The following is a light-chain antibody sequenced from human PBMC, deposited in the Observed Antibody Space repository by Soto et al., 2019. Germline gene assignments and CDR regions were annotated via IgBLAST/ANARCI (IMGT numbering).Light chain of an antibody. CDR1: QSINTK. Sequence: EIVMTQSPATLSVSPGEGATFSCRASQSINTKIAWYQLKPGQAPRLLIYDASIRATGIPARFSGSGSGTEFSLTINSLQSEDFATYYCQQRETFGPGTKVDIK. CDR2: DAS. CDR3: QQRET. V-gene: IGKV3-15*01. J-gene: IGKJ3*01.